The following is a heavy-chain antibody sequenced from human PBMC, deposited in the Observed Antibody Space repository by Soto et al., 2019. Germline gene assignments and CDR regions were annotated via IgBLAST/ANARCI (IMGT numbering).Heavy chain of an antibody. D-gene: IGHD6-19*01. CDR2: ISAYNGNT. CDR1: GYTFTSYG. V-gene: IGHV1-18*01. J-gene: IGHJ4*02. Sequence: QVQLVQSGAEVKKPGASVKVSCKASGYTFTSYGISWVRQVPGQGLEWMGWISAYNGNTNYAQKLQGRVTMTTDTSTSTAYMELRSLRSDDTAVYYCARVPRGEWLEYYFDYWGQGTLVTVSS. CDR3: ARVPRGEWLEYYFDY.